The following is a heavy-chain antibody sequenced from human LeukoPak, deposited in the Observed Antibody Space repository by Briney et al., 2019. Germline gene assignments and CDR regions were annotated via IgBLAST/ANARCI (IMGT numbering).Heavy chain of an antibody. CDR1: GFTFSSYG. V-gene: IGHV3-30*03. J-gene: IGHJ4*02. Sequence: PGRSLRLSCEASGFTFSSYGMHWVRQAPGKGLEWVAVISYDGSNKYYADSVKGRFTISRDNSKNTLYLQMNSLRAEDTAVYYCATYGGSSWYYFDYWGQGTLVTVSS. D-gene: IGHD6-13*01. CDR2: ISYDGSNK. CDR3: ATYGGSSWYYFDY.